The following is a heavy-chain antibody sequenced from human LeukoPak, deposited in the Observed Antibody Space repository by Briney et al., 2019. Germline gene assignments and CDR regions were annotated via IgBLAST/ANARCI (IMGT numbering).Heavy chain of an antibody. V-gene: IGHV3-43*01. J-gene: IGHJ4*02. CDR2: IDWDGGIT. CDR1: GFTFEDFS. Sequence: GRSLRLSCAASGFTFEDFSMHWVRQVPGKGLGWISLIDWDGGITYYADSVKGRFTVSRDNSKSSLYLHLNSLTPEDTAFYYRAKDSFVATTSYLDSWGQGTLVTVSS. D-gene: IGHD1-26*01. CDR3: AKDSFVATTSYLDS.